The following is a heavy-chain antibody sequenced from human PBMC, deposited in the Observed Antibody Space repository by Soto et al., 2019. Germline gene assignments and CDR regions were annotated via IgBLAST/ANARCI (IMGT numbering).Heavy chain of an antibody. J-gene: IGHJ6*02. CDR2: INPSGGST. CDR3: ARDPRINVYGMDV. V-gene: IGHV1-46*01. CDR1: GYTFTSYY. Sequence: ASVEFSCQASGYTFTSYYMHWVRQAPGQGLEWMGIINPSGGSTSYAQKFQGRVTMTRDTSTSTVYMELSSLRSEDTAVYYCARDPRINVYGMDVWGQGTTVTVSS.